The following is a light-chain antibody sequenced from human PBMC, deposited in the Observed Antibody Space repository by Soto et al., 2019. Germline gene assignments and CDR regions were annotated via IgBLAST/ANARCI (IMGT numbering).Light chain of an antibody. CDR1: QSVGNNY. Sequence: EIVLTQSPGTLSLSPGERASLSCRASQSVGNNYLAWYQQKPGQAPRLLIFGASSRATGIPDRFSGSGSGTDLTLTISRLEPEDFAVYYCQQYAGSPPRTFGQGTKVEIK. CDR2: GAS. V-gene: IGKV3-20*01. J-gene: IGKJ1*01. CDR3: QQYAGSPPRT.